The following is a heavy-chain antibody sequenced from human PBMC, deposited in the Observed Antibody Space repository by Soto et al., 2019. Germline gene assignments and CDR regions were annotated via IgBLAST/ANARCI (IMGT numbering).Heavy chain of an antibody. CDR2: VIPMFLKS. CDR1: GYTFTRYT. J-gene: IGHJ4*02. V-gene: IGHV1-69*06. D-gene: IGHD3-16*01. CDR3: VRGGGEMANPPPYLY. Sequence: ASVKVSCKASGYTFTRYTMNWVRQAPGQGLEWMGGVIPMFLKSNYAQKFQGRVTITADKSTNTVYMEMNSLKSEDTAVYYCVRGGGEMANPPPYLYWGQGTQVTVSS.